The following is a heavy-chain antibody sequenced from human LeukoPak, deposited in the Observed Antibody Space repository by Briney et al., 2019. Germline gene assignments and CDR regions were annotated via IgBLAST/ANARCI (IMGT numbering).Heavy chain of an antibody. Sequence: GGSLRLSCAASGFTFGDYYMSWIRQAPGKGLEWVSYISSSGSTIYYADSVKGRFTISRDNAKNSLYLQMNSLRAEDTAVYYCARRGSSSWYGANWFDPWGQGTLVTVSS. CDR3: ARRGSSSWYGANWFDP. J-gene: IGHJ5*02. V-gene: IGHV3-11*01. D-gene: IGHD6-13*01. CDR2: ISSSGSTI. CDR1: GFTFGDYY.